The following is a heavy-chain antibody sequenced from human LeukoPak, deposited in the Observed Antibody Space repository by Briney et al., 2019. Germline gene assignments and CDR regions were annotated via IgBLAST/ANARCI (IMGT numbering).Heavy chain of an antibody. CDR3: ASLNLALFRPSGPHHVSRNWFDP. Sequence: SVKVSCKASGGTFSSDAISWVRQAPGQGLEWMGGIIPIFGTANYAQKFQGRVTITTDESTSTAYMELSSLRSEDTAVYYCASLNLALFRPSGPHHVSRNWFDPWGQGTLVTVSS. V-gene: IGHV1-69*05. J-gene: IGHJ5*02. CDR2: IIPIFGTA. CDR1: GGTFSSDA. D-gene: IGHD2-21*01.